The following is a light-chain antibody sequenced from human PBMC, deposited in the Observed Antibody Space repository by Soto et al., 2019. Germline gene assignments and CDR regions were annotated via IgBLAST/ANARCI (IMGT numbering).Light chain of an antibody. V-gene: IGKV1-39*01. J-gene: IGKJ1*01. CDR1: QIISTY. CDR2: AAS. CDR3: QQTYSAPPT. Sequence: DIQMTQSPSSLSASVGDRVTITCRASQIISTYLNWYQQRAGLAPRLLIYAASSLQSGVPPRFSGSGSGTDFTLTISSLQPEDFATYFYQQTYSAPPTFGQGTKVEIK.